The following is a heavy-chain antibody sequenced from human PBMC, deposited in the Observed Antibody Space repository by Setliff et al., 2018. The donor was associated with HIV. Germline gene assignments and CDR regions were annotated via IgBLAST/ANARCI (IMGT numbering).Heavy chain of an antibody. CDR1: LGTFSSYA. V-gene: IGHV1-69*05. D-gene: IGHD4-17*01. CDR3: ARGPDDYGGDDGVFDI. Sequence: SVNVSCQASLGTFSSYAISWVRQAPGQGLEWMGGIIPIFGTANYVQKFQGRVTITTDESTSTAYMELSSLRSEDTAVYYCARGPDDYGGDDGVFDIWGQGTMVTVS. J-gene: IGHJ3*02. CDR2: IIPIFGTA.